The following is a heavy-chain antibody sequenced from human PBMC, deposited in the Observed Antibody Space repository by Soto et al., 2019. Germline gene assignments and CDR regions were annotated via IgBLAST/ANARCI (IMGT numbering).Heavy chain of an antibody. D-gene: IGHD2-15*01. V-gene: IGHV1-69*13. CDR1: GGTFSSYA. J-gene: IGHJ4*02. CDR2: IIPIFGTA. Sequence: SVKVSCKSSGGTFSSYAISWVRQAPGQGLAWMGGIIPIFGTANYAQKFQGRVTITADESTSTAYMELSSLRYEDTAVYYCARDLDGGFDDWGQGTLVTVSS. CDR3: ARDLDGGFDD.